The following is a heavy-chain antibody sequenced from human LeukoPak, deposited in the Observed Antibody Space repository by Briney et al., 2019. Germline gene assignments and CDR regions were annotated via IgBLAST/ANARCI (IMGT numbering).Heavy chain of an antibody. D-gene: IGHD6-19*01. J-gene: IGHJ1*01. V-gene: IGHV4-34*01. CDR1: GGSFSGYY. CDR3: ARGGVAVAGTCQH. CDR2: INHSGST. Sequence: PSEALSLTCAVYGGSFSGYYWSWIRQPPGKGLEWIGEINHSGSTNYNPSLKSRVTISVDTSKNQFSLKLSSVTAADTAVYYCARGGVAVAGTCQHWARAPWSPSPQ.